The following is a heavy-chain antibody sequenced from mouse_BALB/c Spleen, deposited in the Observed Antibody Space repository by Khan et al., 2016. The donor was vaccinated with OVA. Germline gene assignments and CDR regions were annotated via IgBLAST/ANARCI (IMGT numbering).Heavy chain of an antibody. CDR1: GYSITRDYA. D-gene: IGHD1-1*01. Sequence: EVQLQESGPGLVKPSQSLSLTCTVTGYSITRDYAWNWIRQFPGNKLEWMGYISYSGNTKYIPSLKSRISITRDTSKHQFFLQLNSVTIEDTATYDCARIYGGDCEDWGQGTTLTVSS. CDR2: ISYSGNT. V-gene: IGHV3-2*02. J-gene: IGHJ2*01. CDR3: ARIYGGDCED.